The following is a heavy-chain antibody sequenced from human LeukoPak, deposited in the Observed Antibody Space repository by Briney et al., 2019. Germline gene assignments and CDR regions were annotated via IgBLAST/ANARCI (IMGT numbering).Heavy chain of an antibody. Sequence: ASVKVSCKASAYTFTDYAIHWVRQAPGQGLEGVGRIDPHSGGTNYAQKFQGRVTLTRDASIGTAYMELRRLRSDDTAFYYCTRDLTISGPIGYWGQETLVTVSS. V-gene: IGHV1-2*06. CDR2: IDPHSGGT. CDR3: TRDLTISGPIGY. CDR1: AYTFTDYA. J-gene: IGHJ4*02. D-gene: IGHD3-9*01.